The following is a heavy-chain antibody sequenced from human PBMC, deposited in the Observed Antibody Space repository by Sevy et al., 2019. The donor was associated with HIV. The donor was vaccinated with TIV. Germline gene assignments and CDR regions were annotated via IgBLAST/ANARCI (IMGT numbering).Heavy chain of an antibody. D-gene: IGHD2-8*01. V-gene: IGHV3-9*01. CDR2: ISWNSGNI. Sequence: GGSLRLSCAASGFTFNDYAMHWVRQAPGKGLEWVSGISWNSGNIGYADSVKGRFTISRDNAKNSLYLQMNSLRGEDTAFYYCAKDRLPNINSFDSWGQGTLVTVSS. CDR3: AKDRLPNINSFDS. CDR1: GFTFNDYA. J-gene: IGHJ4*02.